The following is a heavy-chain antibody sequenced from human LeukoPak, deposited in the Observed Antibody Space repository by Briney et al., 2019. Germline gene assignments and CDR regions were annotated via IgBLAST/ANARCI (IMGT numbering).Heavy chain of an antibody. Sequence: SETLSLTCTVSGGSISSYYWSWIRQPAGKGLEWIGRIYTSGSTNYNPSLKSRVTISVDTSKNQFSLKLSSETAADTAVYYCASYEEPYYFDYWGQGTLVTVSS. CDR1: GGSISSYY. J-gene: IGHJ4*02. D-gene: IGHD3-3*01. CDR2: IYTSGST. CDR3: ASYEEPYYFDY. V-gene: IGHV4-4*07.